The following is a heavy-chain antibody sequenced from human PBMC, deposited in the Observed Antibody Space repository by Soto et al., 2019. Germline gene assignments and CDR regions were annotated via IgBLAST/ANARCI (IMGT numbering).Heavy chain of an antibody. CDR2: IYYSGNT. V-gene: IGHV4-30-4*01. J-gene: IGHJ4*02. D-gene: IGHD2-2*01. Sequence: LSLTCTVSGGSISSGGSYWGWIRQPPGKGLEWIGYIYYSGNTYFNPSLKSRVTLSVDTSKNQFSLNLSSVTAADTAVYYCVRYCSTTKCPFDYWGQGTLVTVSS. CDR1: GGSISSGGSY. CDR3: VRYCSTTKCPFDY.